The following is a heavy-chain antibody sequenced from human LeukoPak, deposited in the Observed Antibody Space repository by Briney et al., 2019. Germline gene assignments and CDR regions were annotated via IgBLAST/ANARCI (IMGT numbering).Heavy chain of an antibody. Sequence: KPSETLSLTCTVSGGSISGYYWGWIRQPPGKGLEWIGSIYYSGSTYYNPSLKSRVTISVDTSKNQFSLKLSSVTATDTAVYYCARHTSGSSRLFDYWGQGTLVTVSS. J-gene: IGHJ4*02. CDR2: IYYSGST. CDR3: ARHTSGSSRLFDY. CDR1: GGSISGYY. D-gene: IGHD5-12*01. V-gene: IGHV4-39*01.